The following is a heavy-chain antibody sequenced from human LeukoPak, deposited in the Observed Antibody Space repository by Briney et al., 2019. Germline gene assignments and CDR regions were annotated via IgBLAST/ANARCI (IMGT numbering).Heavy chain of an antibody. Sequence: PGGSLRLSCAVSGFTFSSYWMSWVRQAPGKGLEWVANMKPDGSEKYYVDSVKGRFTISRDNSKNSLYLQMNSLRAEDTAVYYCARTSYDFWSGRNWFDPWGQGTLVTVSS. V-gene: IGHV3-7*01. CDR2: MKPDGSEK. CDR1: GFTFSSYW. J-gene: IGHJ5*02. D-gene: IGHD3-3*01. CDR3: ARTSYDFWSGRNWFDP.